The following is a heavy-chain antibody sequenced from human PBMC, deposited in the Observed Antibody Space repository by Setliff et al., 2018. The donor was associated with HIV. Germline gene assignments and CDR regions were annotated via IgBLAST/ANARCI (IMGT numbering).Heavy chain of an antibody. Sequence: SGPTLVNPTQTLTLTCTFSGFSLSTSGMRVSWIRQPPGKALEWLARIDWDDDKFYSTSLKTRLTISKDTSKNQVVLTMTNMDPVDTATYYCARMSSSGYYPNWYFDLWGRGTPVTVSS. CDR3: ARMSSSGYYPNWYFDL. J-gene: IGHJ2*01. V-gene: IGHV2-70*04. CDR2: IDWDDDK. D-gene: IGHD3-22*01. CDR1: GFSLSTSGMR.